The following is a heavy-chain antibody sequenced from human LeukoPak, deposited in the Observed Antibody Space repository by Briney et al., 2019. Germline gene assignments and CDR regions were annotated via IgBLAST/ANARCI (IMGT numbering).Heavy chain of an antibody. CDR3: AKDAYRYYDSSDYYRPYYFDY. J-gene: IGHJ4*02. D-gene: IGHD3-22*01. V-gene: IGHV3-23*01. CDR2: VSGSAGRT. Sequence: PGGSLRLSCSASGFTFTSYPMTWVRQAPGKGLEWVSSVSGSAGRTYYADSVKGRFTISRDNSKNTLYLQMISLRAEDTAVYYCAKDAYRYYDSSDYYRPYYFDYWGQGTRVTVSS. CDR1: GFTFTSYP.